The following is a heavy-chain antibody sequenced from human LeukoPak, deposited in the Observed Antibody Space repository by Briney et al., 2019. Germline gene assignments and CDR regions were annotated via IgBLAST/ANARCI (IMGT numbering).Heavy chain of an antibody. CDR3: ARRAGAYSHPYDY. CDR2: ISPSGDIT. V-gene: IGHV3-23*01. CDR1: GFIFSSHG. J-gene: IGHJ4*02. Sequence: GGSLRLSCAASGFIFSSHGMNWVRQAPGKRLEWVSGISPSGDITYYADSVKGRFTISRDNSKNAVYLQMDSLRFEDAAVYYCARRAGAYSHPYDYWGQGTLVTVSS. D-gene: IGHD4/OR15-4a*01.